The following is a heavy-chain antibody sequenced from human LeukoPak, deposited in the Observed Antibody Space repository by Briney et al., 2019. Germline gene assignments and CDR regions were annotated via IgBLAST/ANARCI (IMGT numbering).Heavy chain of an antibody. CDR1: GGSISSYY. CDR2: IYYSGST. CDR3: ARGNSYGGCYFDY. V-gene: IGHV4-59*01. J-gene: IGHJ4*02. Sequence: SETLSLTCTVSGGSISSYYWSWIRQPPGKGLEWIGYIYYSGSTNYNPSLKSRVTISVDTSKNQFSLKLSSVTAADTAVYYCARGNSYGGCYFDYWGQGTLVTVSS. D-gene: IGHD5-18*01.